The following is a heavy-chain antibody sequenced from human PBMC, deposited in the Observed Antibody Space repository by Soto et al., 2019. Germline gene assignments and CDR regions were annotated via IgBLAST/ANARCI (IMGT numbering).Heavy chain of an antibody. J-gene: IGHJ5*02. D-gene: IGHD6-13*01. CDR3: ARAGIAAAATGGWFDP. V-gene: IGHV4-31*03. CDR1: GGSISSGGYY. CDR2: IYYSGST. Sequence: PSETLSLTCTVSGGSISSGGYYWSWIRQHPGKGLERIGYIYYSGSTYYNPSLKSRVTISVDTSKNQFSLKLSSVTAADTAVYYCARAGIAAAATGGWFDPWGQGTLVTVSS.